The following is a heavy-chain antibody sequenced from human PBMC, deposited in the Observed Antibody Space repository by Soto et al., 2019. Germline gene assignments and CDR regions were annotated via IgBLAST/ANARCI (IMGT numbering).Heavy chain of an antibody. Sequence: QVQLQESGPGLVKPSQTLSLTCTVSGGSISSGGYYWSWIRQHPGKGLEWIGYIYYSGSTYYNPSLKIRVTISVDTSKNQFSLELSSVTAADTALYYCARSSAGDSGLGFGYWGQGTLVTVSS. CDR1: GGSISSGGYY. CDR3: ARSSAGDSGLGFGY. J-gene: IGHJ4*02. CDR2: IYYSGST. V-gene: IGHV4-31*03. D-gene: IGHD2-21*01.